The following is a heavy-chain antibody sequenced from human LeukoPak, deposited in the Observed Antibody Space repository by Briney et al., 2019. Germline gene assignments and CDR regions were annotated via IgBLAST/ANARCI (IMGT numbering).Heavy chain of an antibody. CDR3: ATDSQWSFDY. V-gene: IGHV3-48*02. D-gene: IGHD2-15*01. J-gene: IGHJ4*02. Sequence: GSPRLSCAASGFTFSSYWMHWVRQAPGKGLEWVSHIKSDGNTIFYADSVKGRFTISRDNAKNSLYLQMNSLRDEDTAVYYCATDSQWSFDYWGLGTLVTVSS. CDR1: GFTFSSYW. CDR2: IKSDGNTI.